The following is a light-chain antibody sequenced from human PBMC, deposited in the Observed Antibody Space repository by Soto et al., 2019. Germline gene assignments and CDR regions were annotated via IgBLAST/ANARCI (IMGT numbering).Light chain of an antibody. CDR1: SSNIGSNT. Sequence: QSVLTQPPSASGTSGQRVTISCSGSSSNIGSNTVNWYQQLPGTAPKLLIYSNNQRPSGVPDRFSGSKSGTLASLAISGLQSEDEADYYCAAWDDSLNAYVFGTGTKVTVL. V-gene: IGLV1-44*01. J-gene: IGLJ1*01. CDR2: SNN. CDR3: AAWDDSLNAYV.